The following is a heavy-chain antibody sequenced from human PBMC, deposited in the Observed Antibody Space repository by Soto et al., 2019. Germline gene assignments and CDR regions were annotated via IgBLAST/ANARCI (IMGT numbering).Heavy chain of an antibody. J-gene: IGHJ6*02. CDR1: GGSISSSSYY. V-gene: IGHV4-39*01. CDR3: VRVPSSWYGDYYGMDV. CDR2: IYYSGST. D-gene: IGHD6-13*01. Sequence: PSETLSLTCTVSGGSISSSSYYWGWIRQPPGKGLEWIGSIYYSGSTYYNPSLKSRVTISVDTSKNQFSLKLSSVTAADTAVYYCVRVPSSWYGDYYGMDVWGQGTTVTVSS.